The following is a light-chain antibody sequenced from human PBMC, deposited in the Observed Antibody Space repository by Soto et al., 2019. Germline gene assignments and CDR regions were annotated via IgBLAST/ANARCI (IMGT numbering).Light chain of an antibody. J-gene: IGLJ1*01. CDR2: EVT. V-gene: IGLV2-23*02. Sequence: QSALTQPASVSGSPGQSITISCTGTSRDVGRYNFVSWYQQYPGKVPRVTIYEVTKRPSGISNRFSGSKSGNTAFLTISGRQAADEADYYCCSDAGRGVYVFGAGNKGTVL. CDR1: SRDVGRYNF. CDR3: CSDAGRGVYV.